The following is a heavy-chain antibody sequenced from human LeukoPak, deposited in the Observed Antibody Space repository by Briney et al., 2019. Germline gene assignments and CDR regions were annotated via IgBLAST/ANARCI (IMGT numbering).Heavy chain of an antibody. V-gene: IGHV4-59*08. D-gene: IGHD3-16*01. Sequence: SEILSLTCTVSGGSISSHYWTWIRQPPGKGLEWIGYIYNTGSTNYNPSLRSRVTISLDTSKNQFSLKLTSVTAADTAIYSCARDDYGVFDAFDVWGQGTVVTVSS. J-gene: IGHJ3*01. CDR2: IYNTGST. CDR1: GGSISSHY. CDR3: ARDDYGVFDAFDV.